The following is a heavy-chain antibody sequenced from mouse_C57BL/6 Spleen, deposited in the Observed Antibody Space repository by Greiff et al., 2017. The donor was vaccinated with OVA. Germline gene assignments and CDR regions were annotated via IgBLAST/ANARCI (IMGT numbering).Heavy chain of an antibody. D-gene: IGHD2-13*01. V-gene: IGHV1-26*01. CDR1: GYTFTDYY. Sequence: VQLQQSGPELVKPGASVKISCKASGYTFTDYYMNWVKQSHGKSLEWIGDINPNNGGHSYNQTLKGKATLTVDKSSSTAYMELRSLTSEDSAGYYCARGLLVAWFAYWGQGTLVTVSA. CDR3: ARGLLVAWFAY. CDR2: INPNNGGH. J-gene: IGHJ3*01.